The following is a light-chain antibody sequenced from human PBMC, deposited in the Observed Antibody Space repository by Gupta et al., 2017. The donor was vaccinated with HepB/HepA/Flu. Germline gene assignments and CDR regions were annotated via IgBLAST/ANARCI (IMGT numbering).Light chain of an antibody. J-gene: IGLJ2*01. Sequence: QPVLTHSSSPSASLGCSVNLPCPLSSWHSSYIIAWHQQQPGKTPRYLMKLEYSGGYNKGSAVPYRFSGSSSGADRYLTSSNPMAEDEAYYYGETWDSKVFGGGTKLTVL. CDR3: ETWDSKV. V-gene: IGLV4-60*03. CDR2: LEYSGGY. CDR1: SWHSSYI.